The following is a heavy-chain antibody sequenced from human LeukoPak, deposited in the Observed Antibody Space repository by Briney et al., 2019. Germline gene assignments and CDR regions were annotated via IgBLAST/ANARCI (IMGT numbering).Heavy chain of an antibody. D-gene: IGHD4-17*01. CDR1: GYTFTSNY. J-gene: IGHJ4*02. CDR2: ISPSGGST. Sequence: GASVKVSCKAFGYTFTSNYMHWVRQAPGQGPEWMGVISPSGGSTTYAQKFQGRVTLTRDMSTSTDYLELSSLRSEDPAVYYCARETSFYGDYASLDYWGQGTLVTVSS. V-gene: IGHV1-46*01. CDR3: ARETSFYGDYASLDY.